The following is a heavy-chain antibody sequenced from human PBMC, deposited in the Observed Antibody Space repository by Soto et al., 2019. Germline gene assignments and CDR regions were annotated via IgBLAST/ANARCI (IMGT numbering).Heavy chain of an antibody. Sequence: PGGSLLVSCVSSVLTFSIYEMNWVRQATGKGLEWVSYISRSGSTIYYADSVNGRVTISRDNAKNSLYLQMNSLRAEDTAVYYCARDGRIRRPDWYFDLWGRGTMVTVSS. J-gene: IGHJ2*01. D-gene: IGHD2-15*01. CDR1: VLTFSIYE. CDR3: ARDGRIRRPDWYFDL. CDR2: ISRSGSTI. V-gene: IGHV3-48*03.